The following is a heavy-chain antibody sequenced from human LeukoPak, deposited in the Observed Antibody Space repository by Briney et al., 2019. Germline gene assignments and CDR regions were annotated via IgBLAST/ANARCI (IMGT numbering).Heavy chain of an antibody. V-gene: IGHV3-48*03. Sequence: PGGSLRLSCAASGFSFSSYEMNWVRQAPGKGLEWISYISASGTLTHYADSVEGRFTISRDNAKNSLYLQMNSLRVEDTAVYYCARCTTGRTFGSLREIKRSREIDYWGQGTLVTVSS. CDR3: ARCTTGRTFGSLREIKRSREIDY. J-gene: IGHJ4*02. D-gene: IGHD1-1*01. CDR2: ISASGTLT. CDR1: GFSFSSYE.